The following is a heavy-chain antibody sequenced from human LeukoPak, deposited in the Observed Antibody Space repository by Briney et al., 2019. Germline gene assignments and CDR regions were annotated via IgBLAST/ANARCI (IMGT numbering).Heavy chain of an antibody. CDR2: IYYSGST. CDR3: ARDSDWYDAFDI. CDR1: GGSISSYY. J-gene: IGHJ3*02. V-gene: IGHV4-59*01. D-gene: IGHD2-21*01. Sequence: PSETLSLTCTVSGGSISSYYWSWIRQPPGKGLEWIGYIYYSGSTNYNPSLKNRVTISVDTSKNQFSLKLSSVTAADTAVYYCARDSDWYDAFDIWGQGTMVTVSS.